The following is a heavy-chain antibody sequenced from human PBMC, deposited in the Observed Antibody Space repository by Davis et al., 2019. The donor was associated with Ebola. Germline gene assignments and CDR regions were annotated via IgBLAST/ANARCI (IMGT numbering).Heavy chain of an antibody. D-gene: IGHD6-19*01. J-gene: IGHJ4*02. Sequence: HTGGSLRLSCEASGFNLNSYWIHWVRQAPGKGLVWVSRINADGTNLNYADFVKDRFTISRDISENKVYLQMNTLTAGDAALYYCACTVAVADFDYWGQGALVTVSP. CDR1: GFNLNSYW. CDR3: ACTVAVADFDY. V-gene: IGHV3-74*01. CDR2: INADGTNL.